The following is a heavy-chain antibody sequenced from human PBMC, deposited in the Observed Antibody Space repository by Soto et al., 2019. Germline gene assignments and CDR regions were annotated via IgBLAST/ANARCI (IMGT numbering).Heavy chain of an antibody. CDR1: GLTFSSYW. V-gene: IGHV3-7*01. CDR2: IKQDGSEK. CDR3: ASSVGTPPGSVFDY. Sequence: GGSLRLSCAASGLTFSSYWMSWVRQAPGKGLEWVANIKQDGSEKYYVDSVKGRFTISRDNAKNSLYLQMNSLRAEDTAVYYCASSVGTPPGSVFDYWGQGTLVTVSS. J-gene: IGHJ4*02. D-gene: IGHD1-1*01.